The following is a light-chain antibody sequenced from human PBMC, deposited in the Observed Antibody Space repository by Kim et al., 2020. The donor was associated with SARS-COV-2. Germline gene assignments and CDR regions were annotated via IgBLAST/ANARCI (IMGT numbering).Light chain of an antibody. CDR2: DAS. V-gene: IGKV3D-11*01. CDR1: QGVSSY. J-gene: IGKJ5*01. Sequence: SPGERATLSCRASQGVSSYFDWYQQKPGQAPRLLIYDASNRATGIPARFSGSGPGTDFTLTISSLEPEDFAVYYCQQRSNWHPITFGQGTRLEIK. CDR3: QQRSNWHPIT.